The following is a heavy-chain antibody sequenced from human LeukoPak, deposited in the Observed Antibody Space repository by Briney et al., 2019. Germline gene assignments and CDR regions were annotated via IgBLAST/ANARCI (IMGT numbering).Heavy chain of an antibody. J-gene: IGHJ5*02. CDR1: GGSTSGHY. CDR2: IFYTGTT. CDR3: AKVIATVGFDP. D-gene: IGHD2-21*01. V-gene: IGHV4-59*08. Sequence: PSETLSLTCTVSGGSTSGHYWGWSRQAPGTGLEWIGYIFYTGTTNYNPSIKSRATISVDTSKNQFFLNLRSVTAADTAVYYCAKVIATVGFDPWGQGTLVTVSS.